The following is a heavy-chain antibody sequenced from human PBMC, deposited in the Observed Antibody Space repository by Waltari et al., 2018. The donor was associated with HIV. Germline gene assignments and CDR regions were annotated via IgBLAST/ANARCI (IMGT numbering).Heavy chain of an antibody. CDR2: IYYSGST. J-gene: IGHJ4*02. Sequence: QVQLQESGPGLVKPSETLSLTCTVSGGSVRSGSHYWSWIRQPPGKGLEWIGYIYYSGSTNYNPSLKSRVTISVDTSKNQFSLKLRSVTAADTAVYYCARDHHYYDSSGYYYRIVDFWGQGTLVTVSS. CDR3: ARDHHYYDSSGYYYRIVDF. V-gene: IGHV4-61*01. D-gene: IGHD3-22*01. CDR1: GGSVRSGSHY.